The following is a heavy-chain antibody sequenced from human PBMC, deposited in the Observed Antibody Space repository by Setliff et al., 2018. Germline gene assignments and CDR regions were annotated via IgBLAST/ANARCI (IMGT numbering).Heavy chain of an antibody. D-gene: IGHD3-3*01. Sequence: ASVKVSCKASGYTFTGYYMYWVRQAPGQGLEWMGRINPSSGATIYAQKFQGRVTMTEDTSTDTAYMELSSLRSEDTAVYYCAKGGSDFWSELDYWGQGTLVTVSS. J-gene: IGHJ4*02. CDR2: INPSSGAT. CDR1: GYTFTGYY. CDR3: AKGGSDFWSELDY. V-gene: IGHV1-2*06.